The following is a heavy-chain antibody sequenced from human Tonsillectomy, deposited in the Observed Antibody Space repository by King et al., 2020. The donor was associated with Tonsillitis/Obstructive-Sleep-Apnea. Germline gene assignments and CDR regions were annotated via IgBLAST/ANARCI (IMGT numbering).Heavy chain of an antibody. Sequence: QLQESGPGLVKPSETLSLTCTVSGGSISSSSYYWGWIRQPPGKGLEWIGSIYYSGSTYYNQSLKSRVTISVDTSKNQFSLKLSSVTAADTAVYYCARQIVVVVTASRTYAFDYWGQGTLVTVSS. V-gene: IGHV4-39*01. CDR1: GGSISSSSYY. J-gene: IGHJ4*02. CDR3: ARQIVVVVTASRTYAFDY. D-gene: IGHD2-21*02. CDR2: IYYSGST.